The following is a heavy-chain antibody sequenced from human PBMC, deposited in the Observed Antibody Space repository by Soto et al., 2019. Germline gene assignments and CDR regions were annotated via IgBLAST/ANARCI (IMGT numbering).Heavy chain of an antibody. CDR3: TARGGDSLQDI. Sequence: EVQLVESGGGLVQPGGSLKVSCAGLGFNFSDSALHWVRQPSGKGLEWIGRIRGRSKKFATSYAPSVRGRFSLSRDVSRNTAYLQMNSLRDDDTGVYFCTARGGDSLQDIWGQGTLVTVSS. V-gene: IGHV3-73*01. D-gene: IGHD4-17*01. J-gene: IGHJ4*02. CDR2: IRGRSKKFAT. CDR1: GFNFSDSA.